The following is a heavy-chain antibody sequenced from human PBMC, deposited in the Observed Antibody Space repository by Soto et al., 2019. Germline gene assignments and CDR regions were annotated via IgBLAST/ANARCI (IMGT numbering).Heavy chain of an antibody. Sequence: GGSLRLSCAASGFTFSSYSMNWVRQAPGKGLEWVSSISSSSSYIYYADSVKGRFTISRDNAKNSLYLQMNSLRAEDTAVYYCARAGGRYDILTGYYRENWFDPWGQGTLVTVSS. D-gene: IGHD3-9*01. CDR1: GFTFSSYS. V-gene: IGHV3-21*01. CDR3: ARAGGRYDILTGYYRENWFDP. CDR2: ISSSSSYI. J-gene: IGHJ5*02.